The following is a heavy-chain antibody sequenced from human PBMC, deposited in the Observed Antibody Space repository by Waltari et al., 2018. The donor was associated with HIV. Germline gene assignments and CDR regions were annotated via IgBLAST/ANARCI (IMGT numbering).Heavy chain of an antibody. J-gene: IGHJ4*02. V-gene: IGHV1-69*01. CDR1: GDSFSSHG. CDR2: IVPMFGTP. D-gene: IGHD2-21*01. CDR3: ARGHFVSVGAVFYSFFEY. Sequence: QVQLGQSGAEVRKPGSSVKVSCKASGDSFSSHGIAWVRQAPGQGLEWMGGIVPMFGTPNYAQKFRGRVTISADQSTNTVYMKLSSLRSEDTAVYYCARGHFVSVGAVFYSFFEYWGQGTLVTVSS.